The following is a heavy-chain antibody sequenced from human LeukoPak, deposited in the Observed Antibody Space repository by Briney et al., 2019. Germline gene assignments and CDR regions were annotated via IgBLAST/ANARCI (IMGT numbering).Heavy chain of an antibody. CDR3: ARRDGGNSNY. J-gene: IGHJ4*02. CDR1: AFSFNNYG. D-gene: IGHD4-23*01. Sequence: GGSLRLSCAASAFSFNNYGMHWVRQAPGKGLDWVAFISYDGSNKYYADSVRGRFAISRDNSKNTLYLQMNSLRAEDAAVYYCARRDGGNSNYWGQGTLVTVSS. V-gene: IGHV3-30*03. CDR2: ISYDGSNK.